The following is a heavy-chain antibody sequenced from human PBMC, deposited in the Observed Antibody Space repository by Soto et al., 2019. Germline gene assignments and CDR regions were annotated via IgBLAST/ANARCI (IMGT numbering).Heavy chain of an antibody. Sequence: QVQLVESGGDVVQPGKSLTLSCAASGFTFNSYGIHWVRQAPGKGLEWVAVTSHDGGHKFYAHSVKGRFTISRDNSQNTVTLQMNSLRGADTAVYYCAKDRNQAGRRSYYYYGMYVCGQGTTVTVSA. CDR1: GFTFNSYG. D-gene: IGHD6-6*01. CDR2: TSHDGGHK. V-gene: IGHV3-30*18. J-gene: IGHJ6*01. CDR3: AKDRNQAGRRSYYYYGMYV.